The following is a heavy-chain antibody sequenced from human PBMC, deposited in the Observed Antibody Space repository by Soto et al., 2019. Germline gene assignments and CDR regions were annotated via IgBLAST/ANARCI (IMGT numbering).Heavy chain of an antibody. Sequence: PGGSLRLSCAASGFTFSSYGMHWVRQAPGKGLEWVAVKWYDGSNKYYADSVKGRFTISRDFSKNTLYLQMNSLRAEDTAVYYCARDPYYYDSSGLDYWGQGTLVTVSS. CDR1: GFTFSSYG. D-gene: IGHD3-22*01. CDR2: KWYDGSNK. V-gene: IGHV3-33*01. CDR3: ARDPYYYDSSGLDY. J-gene: IGHJ4*02.